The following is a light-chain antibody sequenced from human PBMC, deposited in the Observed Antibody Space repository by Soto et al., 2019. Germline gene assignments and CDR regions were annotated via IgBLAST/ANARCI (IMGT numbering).Light chain of an antibody. Sequence: DIQLNQSPSFLSASVGDRVTITCRASQALSNYLAWYQQKPGKAPDLLIYSASTLQSGVPSRFSGSGSETEFTLTIRALQPEDFATYYCQHYNSYSEAFGQGTKVDIK. CDR2: SAS. J-gene: IGKJ1*01. CDR3: QHYNSYSEA. V-gene: IGKV1-9*01. CDR1: QALSNY.